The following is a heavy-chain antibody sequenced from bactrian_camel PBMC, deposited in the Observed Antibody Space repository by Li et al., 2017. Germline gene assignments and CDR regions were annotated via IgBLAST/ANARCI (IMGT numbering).Heavy chain of an antibody. V-gene: IGHV3S9*01. CDR2: IDEDGGT. CDR1: GMGRVKYC. CDR3: AAGGYLATIGRETSWTY. D-gene: IGHD4*01. J-gene: IGHJ4*01. Sequence: VQAGGSLKLSCEYSGMGRVKYCMGWLRQVSGGEVKGVASIDEDGGTTYADSVKGRFTIHQDNAKRFLYLQMISLKPDDTAMYYCAAGGYLATIGRETSWTYWGQGTQVTVS.